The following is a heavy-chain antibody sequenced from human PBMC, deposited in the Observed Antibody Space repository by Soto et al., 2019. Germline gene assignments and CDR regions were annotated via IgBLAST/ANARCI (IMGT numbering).Heavy chain of an antibody. CDR2: VSSGGDNT. D-gene: IGHD4-4*01. J-gene: IGHJ4*02. CDR3: AKVHLPHSNYGGGYLLDF. CDR1: GFTFNNFA. Sequence: EVQLLQSGGGLGQPGGSLTLSCAAAGFTFNNFAMTLVRQAPGKGLEWVSSVSSGGDNTWYADSVKGRFTISRYNPKNTIYLHTNSLSAADTAVYYCAKVHLPHSNYGGGYLLDFWGQGTLVTVSS. V-gene: IGHV3-23*01.